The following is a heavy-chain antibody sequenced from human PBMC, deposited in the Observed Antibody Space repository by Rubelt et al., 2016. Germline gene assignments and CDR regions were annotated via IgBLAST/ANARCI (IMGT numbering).Heavy chain of an antibody. Sequence: GSLRLSCAASGFTFSNYWMSWVRQAPGKGLEWVANIKQDGSDKYYVDSVKGRFTISRDNAKNSVYLQMNSLRAEDTAVYYCVRIISATHVWVDPWGQGTLVTVAS. CDR3: VRIISATHVWVDP. CDR2: IKQDGSDK. V-gene: IGHV3-7*01. CDR1: GFTFSNYW. J-gene: IGHJ5*02. D-gene: IGHD1-1*01.